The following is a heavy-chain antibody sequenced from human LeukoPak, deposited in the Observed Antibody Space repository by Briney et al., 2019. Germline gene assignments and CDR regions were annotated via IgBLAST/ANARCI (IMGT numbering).Heavy chain of an antibody. D-gene: IGHD3-9*01. J-gene: IGHJ4*02. CDR1: GFTFRSYW. CDR2: IKQDGSEK. Sequence: GGSLRLSCAASGFTFRSYWMGWVRQAPGKGLEWVANIKQDGSEKYYVDSVKGRFTISRDNAKNSLHLQMNSLRAEDTAVYYCASSAYYDILTGFDYWGQGTLVTVSS. CDR3: ASSAYYDILTGFDY. V-gene: IGHV3-7*01.